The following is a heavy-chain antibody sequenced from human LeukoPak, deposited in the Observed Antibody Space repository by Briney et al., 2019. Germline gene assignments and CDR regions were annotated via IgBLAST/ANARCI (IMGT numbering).Heavy chain of an antibody. J-gene: IGHJ4*02. V-gene: IGHV1-46*01. CDR1: GYTFTSYC. CDR2: INPSGGST. D-gene: IGHD6-6*01. Sequence: ASVKVSCKASGYTFTSYCMHWVRQAPGQGLEWMGIINPSGGSTSNAQKFQGRVTMTRDMSTSTVYMELSSLRSEDTAVYYCARAYSRSSPFDYWGQGTLVTVSS. CDR3: ARAYSRSSPFDY.